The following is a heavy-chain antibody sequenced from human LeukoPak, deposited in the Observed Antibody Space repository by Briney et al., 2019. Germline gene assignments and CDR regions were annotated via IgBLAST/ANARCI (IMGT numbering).Heavy chain of an antibody. CDR3: ARESKFSSGWYY. CDR2: IRYDGSNK. Sequence: GGSLRLSCAASGFTFSSYGMHWVRQAPGKGLEWVAFIRYDGSNKYYADSVKGRFTISRDNAKNTLYLQMNSLRAEDTAVYYCARESKFSSGWYYWGQGTLVTVSS. CDR1: GFTFSSYG. D-gene: IGHD6-19*01. V-gene: IGHV3-30*02. J-gene: IGHJ4*02.